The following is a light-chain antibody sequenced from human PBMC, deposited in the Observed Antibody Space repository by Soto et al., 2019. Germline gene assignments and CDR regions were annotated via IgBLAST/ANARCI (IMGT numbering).Light chain of an antibody. V-gene: IGKV1-39*01. Sequence: DIQMTQSPSSLSASVGDRVTITCRTSQFISTYLQWYQQKPGKAPNLLIYAASKLHSGVPSRYSGSESETEFTPIISSLQPEDFASYYCQHNYRPPRPFVQGIKLEI. CDR3: QHNYRPPRP. J-gene: IGKJ2*01. CDR2: AAS. CDR1: QFISTY.